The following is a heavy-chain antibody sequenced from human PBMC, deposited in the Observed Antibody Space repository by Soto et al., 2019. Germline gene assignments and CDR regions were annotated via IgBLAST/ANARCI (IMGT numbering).Heavy chain of an antibody. D-gene: IGHD2-21*02. CDR3: ARAVIEGDLGYYYGMDV. V-gene: IGHV3-53*01. J-gene: IGHJ6*02. CDR2: IYSGGST. CDR1: GFTVSSNY. Sequence: PGESLKISCVVSGFTVSSNYMSWVRQAPGKGLEWVSVIYSGGSTYYADSVKGRFTISRDNSKNTLYLQMNSLRAEDTAVYYCARAVIEGDLGYYYGMDVWGQGTTVTVSS.